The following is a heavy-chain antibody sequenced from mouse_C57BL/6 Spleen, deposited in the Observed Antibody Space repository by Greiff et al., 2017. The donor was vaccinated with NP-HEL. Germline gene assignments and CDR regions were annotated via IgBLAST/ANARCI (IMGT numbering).Heavy chain of an antibody. CDR1: GYTFTSYW. D-gene: IGHD1-1*01. CDR2: IYPGNSDT. J-gene: IGHJ1*03. V-gene: IGHV1-5*01. Sequence: VQLQQSGTVLARPGASVKMSCKTSGYTFTSYWMHWVKQRPGQGLEWIGAIYPGNSDTSYTQKFKGKAKLTAVTSSSTAYMELSSLTNEDSAVYYCTPPPSICGSSYDWYFDVWGTGTTLTVSS. CDR3: TPPPSICGSSYDWYFDV.